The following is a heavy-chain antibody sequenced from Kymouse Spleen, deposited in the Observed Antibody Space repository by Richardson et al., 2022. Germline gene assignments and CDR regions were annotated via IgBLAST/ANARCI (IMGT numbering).Heavy chain of an antibody. J-gene: IGHJ4*02. Sequence: QVQLQESGPGLVKPSETLSLTCTVSGGSVSSGSYYWSWIRQPPGKGLEWIGYIYYSGSTNYNPSLKSRVTISVDTSKNQFSLKLSSVTAADTAVYYCARVAARRFDYWGQGTLVTVSS. CDR3: ARVAARRFDY. V-gene: IGHV4-61*01. CDR2: IYYSGST. D-gene: IGHD6-6*01. CDR1: GGSVSSGSYY.